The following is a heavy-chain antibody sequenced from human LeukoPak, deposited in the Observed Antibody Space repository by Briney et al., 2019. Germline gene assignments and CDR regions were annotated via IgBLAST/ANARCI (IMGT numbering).Heavy chain of an antibody. J-gene: IGHJ4*02. V-gene: IGHV5-51*01. Sequence: GESLKISCKGSGYRFTSYWIGWARQMPGKGLEWMGIIYPGDSDTRYSPSFQGQVTVSADKSISTAYLQWSSLKASDTAMYYCARREDQDHYDYWGQGTLVTVSS. CDR3: ARREDQDHYDY. CDR2: IYPGDSDT. CDR1: GYRFTSYW.